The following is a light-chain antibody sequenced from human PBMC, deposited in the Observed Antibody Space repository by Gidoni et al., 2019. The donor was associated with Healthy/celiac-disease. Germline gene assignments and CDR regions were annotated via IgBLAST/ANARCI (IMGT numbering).Light chain of an antibody. CDR1: QGISSY. V-gene: IGKV1-8*01. CDR3: QQYYSYPLT. J-gene: IGKJ4*01. CDR2: AAS. Sequence: IRMTQSPSSFSASTGDRVTITCRASQGISSYLAWYQQKPGKAPKLLIYAASTLQSGVPSRFSGSGSGTDFTLTISCLQSEDFATYYCQQYYSYPLTFGGGTKVEIK.